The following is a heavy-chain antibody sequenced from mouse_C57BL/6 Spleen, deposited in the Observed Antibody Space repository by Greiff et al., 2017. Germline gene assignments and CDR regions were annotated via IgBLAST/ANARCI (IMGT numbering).Heavy chain of an antibody. Sequence: QVQLQQPGAELVRPGSSVKLSCKASGYTFTSYWMHWVKQRPIQGLEWIGNIDPSDSETHYNQKFKDKATLTVDKSSSTAYMQLSSLTSEDSAVYYCARSGPYYGSSFYYFDYWGQGTTLTVSS. CDR2: IDPSDSET. V-gene: IGHV1-52*01. J-gene: IGHJ2*01. CDR3: ARSGPYYGSSFYYFDY. D-gene: IGHD1-1*01. CDR1: GYTFTSYW.